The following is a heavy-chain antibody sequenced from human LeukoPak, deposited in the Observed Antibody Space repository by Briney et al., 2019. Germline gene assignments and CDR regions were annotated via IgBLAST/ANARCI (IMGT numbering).Heavy chain of an antibody. CDR2: ISDSGGTT. V-gene: IGHV3-23*01. J-gene: IGHJ4*02. D-gene: IGHD6-19*01. CDR1: GFSFSNLA. CDR3: AKDARRSSGWYFFDH. Sequence: GGSLRLSCVASGFSFSNLAMGWVRQAPGKGLEWVSVISDSGGTTYYADSVKGRSTISRDNSRNTLYLRMNSLRVEDTAVYYCAKDARRSSGWYFFDHWGQGTLVTVSS.